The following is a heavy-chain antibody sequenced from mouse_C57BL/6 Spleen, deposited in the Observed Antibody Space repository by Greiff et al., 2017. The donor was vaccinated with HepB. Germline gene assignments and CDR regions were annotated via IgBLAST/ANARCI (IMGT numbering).Heavy chain of an antibody. CDR3: TRLGSSYWYFDV. CDR1: GYSFTDYN. CDR2: INPNYGTT. Sequence: VQLQQFGPEPVKPGALVKISCKASGYSFTDYNLNWVKQSNGKSLEWIGVINPNYGTTCYKQKFKGKATLTVVQSYSTSYMQLNSLTSEDSAVYCGTRLGSSYWYFDVWGTGTTVTVSS. V-gene: IGHV1-39*01. D-gene: IGHD1-1*01. J-gene: IGHJ1*03.